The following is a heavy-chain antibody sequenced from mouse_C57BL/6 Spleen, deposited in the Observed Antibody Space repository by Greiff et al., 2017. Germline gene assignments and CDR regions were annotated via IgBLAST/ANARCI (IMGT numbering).Heavy chain of an antibody. J-gene: IGHJ4*01. CDR2: IYPGGGYT. CDR3: ARGWANRGYGNYVGYAMDY. V-gene: IGHV1-63*01. D-gene: IGHD2-1*01. Sequence: VKLQESGAELVRPGTSVKMSCKASGYTFTNYWIGWAKQRPGHGLEWIGDIYPGGGYTNYNEKFKGKATLTADKSSSTAYMQFSSLTSEDSAIYYCARGWANRGYGNYVGYAMDYWGQGTSVTVSS. CDR1: GYTFTNYW.